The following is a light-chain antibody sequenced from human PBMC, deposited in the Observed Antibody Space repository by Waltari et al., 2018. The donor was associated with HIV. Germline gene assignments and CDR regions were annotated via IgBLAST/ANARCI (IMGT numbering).Light chain of an antibody. CDR3: AAWDDSLKGGA. CDR1: TSNLGGNT. V-gene: IGLV1-44*01. CDR2: SKN. J-gene: IGLJ1*01. Sequence: QSVLAQPPSASGTPGQRVTISCSGSTSNLGGNTVSWYQQLPGTAPKLLIYSKNERPSGVPDRLSGSTSGTSASLVISGLQSEDEADYYCAAWDDSLKGGAFGTGTKVTVL.